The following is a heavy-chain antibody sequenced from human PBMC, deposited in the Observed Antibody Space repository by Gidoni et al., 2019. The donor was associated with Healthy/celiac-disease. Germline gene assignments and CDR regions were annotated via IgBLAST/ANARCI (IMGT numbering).Heavy chain of an antibody. D-gene: IGHD6-13*01. CDR1: GYRFTSYW. V-gene: IGHV5-51*01. Sequence: EVQLVQSGAEVKKPGESLKTSCKGSGYRFTSYWIGWVRQMPGKGLEWMGIIYPGDSDTRYSPSFQGQVTISADKSISTAYLQWSSLKASDTAMYYCARSPGIAAADFWFDPWGQGTLVTVSS. J-gene: IGHJ5*02. CDR3: ARSPGIAAADFWFDP. CDR2: IYPGDSDT.